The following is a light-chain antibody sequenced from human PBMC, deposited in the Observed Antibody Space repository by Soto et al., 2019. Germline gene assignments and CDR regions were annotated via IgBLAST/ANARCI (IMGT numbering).Light chain of an antibody. Sequence: EMVLAQSPGTLSFSPAERATLACRASQSVSSSYLAWYQQKPGQAPRLLIYGANNRATGISDRFSGSGSGTDFTLAISRLESDDFAVYYCQQHGSSPLTFGGGTKVDIK. CDR2: GAN. CDR1: QSVSSSY. J-gene: IGKJ4*01. CDR3: QQHGSSPLT. V-gene: IGKV3-20*01.